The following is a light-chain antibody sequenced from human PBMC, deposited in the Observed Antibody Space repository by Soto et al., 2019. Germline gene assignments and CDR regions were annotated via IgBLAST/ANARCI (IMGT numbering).Light chain of an antibody. V-gene: IGKV3-15*01. J-gene: IGKJ1*01. CDR1: QSVSSN. CDR3: ELYNIWPRT. Sequence: EIVMTQSPATLSVSPGERATLSCRASQSVSSNLAWYQQKPGQAPRLLIYGASTRATGIPARFSGSGSGTEFTLTISSLQFEDFDVSYCELYNIWPRTFVQVT. CDR2: GAS.